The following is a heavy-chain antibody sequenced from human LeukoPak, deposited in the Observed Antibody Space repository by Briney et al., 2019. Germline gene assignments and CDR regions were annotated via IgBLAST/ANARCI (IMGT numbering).Heavy chain of an antibody. CDR1: GYTFTSYG. D-gene: IGHD3-9*01. Sequence: GASVKVSCKASGYTFTSYGISWVRQAPGQGLEWMGWISAYNGNTNYAQKLQGRVTMTTDTSTSTAYMALRSLRSDDTAAYYCARVRNYDILTGYPPDFDYWGQGTLVTVSS. V-gene: IGHV1-18*01. CDR3: ARVRNYDILTGYPPDFDY. J-gene: IGHJ4*02. CDR2: ISAYNGNT.